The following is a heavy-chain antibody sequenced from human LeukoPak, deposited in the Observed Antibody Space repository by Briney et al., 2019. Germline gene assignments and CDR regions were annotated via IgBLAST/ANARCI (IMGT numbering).Heavy chain of an antibody. D-gene: IGHD5-12*01. CDR2: ITISSSYI. CDR1: GFNFSSYS. V-gene: IGHV3-21*01. CDR3: ASVVVATGSGFDY. Sequence: GGPLRLSCAASGFNFSSYSMNWVRQAPGKGLEGVSSITISSSYIYYADSVKGRFTISRDNAKNSLYLQMNSLRAEDTAVYYCASVVVATGSGFDYWGQGTLVTVSS. J-gene: IGHJ4*02.